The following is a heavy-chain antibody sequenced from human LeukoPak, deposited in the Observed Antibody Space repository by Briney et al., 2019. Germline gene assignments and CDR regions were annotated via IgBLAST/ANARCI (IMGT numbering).Heavy chain of an antibody. J-gene: IGHJ3*02. CDR2: IKQDGTEK. D-gene: IGHD3-3*01. CDR1: GFTFSSYW. V-gene: IGHV3-7*03. Sequence: GGSLRLSCAASGFTFSSYWMSWVRQAPGKGLEWVANIKQDGTEKYYVDSVRGRFTISRDNAKNSLYLQMISLRAEDTAVYYCARGHDFWMAHAFDIWGQGTMVTVSS. CDR3: ARGHDFWMAHAFDI.